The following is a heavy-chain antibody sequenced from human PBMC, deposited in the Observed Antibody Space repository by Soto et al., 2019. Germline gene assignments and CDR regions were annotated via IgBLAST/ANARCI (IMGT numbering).Heavy chain of an antibody. V-gene: IGHV1-69*04. CDR3: ARDSYYCSGGSCYFDY. Sequence: SVKVSCKASGGTFRRYTISWVRQAPGQGLEWMGRIIPILGIANYAQKFQGRVTITADKSTSTAYMELSSLRSEDTAVYYCARDSYYCSGGSCYFDYWGQGTLVTVSS. D-gene: IGHD2-15*01. CDR2: IIPILGIA. J-gene: IGHJ4*02. CDR1: GGTFRRYT.